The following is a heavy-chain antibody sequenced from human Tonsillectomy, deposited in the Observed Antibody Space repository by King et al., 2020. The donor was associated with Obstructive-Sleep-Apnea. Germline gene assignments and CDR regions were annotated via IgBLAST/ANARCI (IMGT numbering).Heavy chain of an antibody. J-gene: IGHJ4*02. V-gene: IGHV1-8*01. CDR3: ARGARRVRGVTGY. CDR1: AYTFTSYD. D-gene: IGHD3-10*01. CDR2: MNPNSGNT. Sequence: QLVQSGAEVKKPGASVKFSCKASAYTFTSYDINWVRQATGQGLEWMGWMNPNSGNTGYAQKFQGRVTMTRNTSISTAYMVLGSLRSEDTAVYYCARGARRVRGVTGYWGQGTLVTVSS.